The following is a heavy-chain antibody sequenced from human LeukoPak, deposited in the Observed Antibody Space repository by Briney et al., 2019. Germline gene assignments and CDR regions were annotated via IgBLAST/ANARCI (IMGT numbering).Heavy chain of an antibody. CDR3: ARDRDFWSGYHVDY. J-gene: IGHJ4*02. CDR2: IYTSGST. V-gene: IGHV4-39*07. Sequence: PSETLSLTCTVSGGSISSSSYYWGWIRQPPGKGLEWIGRIYTSGSTNYNPSLKSRVTMSVDTSKNQFSLKLSSVTAADTAVYYCARDRDFWSGYHVDYWGQGTLVTVSS. CDR1: GGSISSSSYY. D-gene: IGHD3-3*01.